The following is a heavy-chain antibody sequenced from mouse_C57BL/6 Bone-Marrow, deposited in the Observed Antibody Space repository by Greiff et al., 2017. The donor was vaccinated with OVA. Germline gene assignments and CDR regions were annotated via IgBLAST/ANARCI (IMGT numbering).Heavy chain of an antibody. J-gene: IGHJ2*01. CDR2: IDPSDSYT. CDR3: AGGYYYGSSHFDY. CDR1: GYTFTSYW. Sequence: QVQLQQPGAELVKPGASVKLSCKASGYTFTSYWMQWVKQRPGQGLEWIGEIDPSDSYTNYNQKFKGKATLTVDTSSSTAYMQLSSLTSEDSAVYYCAGGYYYGSSHFDYWGQGTTLTVSS. D-gene: IGHD1-1*01. V-gene: IGHV1-50*01.